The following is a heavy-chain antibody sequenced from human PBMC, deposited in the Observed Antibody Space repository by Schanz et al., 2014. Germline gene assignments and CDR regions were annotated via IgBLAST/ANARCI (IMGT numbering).Heavy chain of an antibody. D-gene: IGHD3-22*01. CDR3: AKDRSWYYDSSGYFDY. Sequence: QVQLVESGGGVVKPGGSLRLSCTASGFPFSDYFMAWIRQPPGRGLEWVSYIGNGGVTIYYADSVKGRFTISRDNSKNSLYLQMNSPRAEDTAVYYCAKDRSWYYDSSGYFDYWGQGTLVTVSS. CDR1: GFPFSDYF. J-gene: IGHJ4*02. CDR2: IGNGGVTI. V-gene: IGHV3-11*01.